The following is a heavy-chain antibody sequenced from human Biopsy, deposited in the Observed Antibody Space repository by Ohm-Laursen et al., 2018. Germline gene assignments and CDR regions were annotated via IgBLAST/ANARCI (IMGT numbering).Heavy chain of an antibody. Sequence: GASVKVSCKASGYMFYSYGVSWVRLAPGQGPEWMGWISGYNGNTNYPQSLQGRVTLTTDASSSTAYMELRGLRSDDTVVYYCARDRHHAAGSYAGMDVWGQGTTVTVSS. D-gene: IGHD3-10*01. CDR3: ARDRHHAAGSYAGMDV. CDR1: GYMFYSYG. V-gene: IGHV1-18*01. J-gene: IGHJ6*02. CDR2: ISGYNGNT.